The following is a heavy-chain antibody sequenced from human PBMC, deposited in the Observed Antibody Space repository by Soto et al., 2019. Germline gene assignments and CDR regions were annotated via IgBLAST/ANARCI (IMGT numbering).Heavy chain of an antibody. Sequence: QVQLAQSGAEVKKPGSSVKVSCKASGGTFSSYTISWVRQAPGQGLEWMGRIIPILGIANYAQKFQGRVTITADKSTSTAYMELSSLRSEDTAVYYCAREGWLQSFDYWGQGTLVTVSS. J-gene: IGHJ4*02. D-gene: IGHD5-12*01. CDR2: IIPILGIA. CDR1: GGTFSSYT. V-gene: IGHV1-69*08. CDR3: AREGWLQSFDY.